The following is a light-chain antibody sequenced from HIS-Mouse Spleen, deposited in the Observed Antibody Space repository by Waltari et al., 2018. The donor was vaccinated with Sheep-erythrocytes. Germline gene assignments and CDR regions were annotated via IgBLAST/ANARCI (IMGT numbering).Light chain of an antibody. V-gene: IGLV3-1*01. J-gene: IGLJ1*01. CDR3: QASDSSTYV. Sequence: SYELTQPPSVSVSPGQTASITCSGDKLGDKYAWWYQQKPGQSPVLVIYQDSKRPSGVPGRFSGSNSGNTATLTISGTQAMDEADYYCQASDSSTYVFGTGTKVTVL. CDR2: QDS. CDR1: KLGDKY.